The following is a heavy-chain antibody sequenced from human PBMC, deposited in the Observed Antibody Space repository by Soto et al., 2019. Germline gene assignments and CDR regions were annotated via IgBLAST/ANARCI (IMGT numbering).Heavy chain of an antibody. CDR3: ARGRSRGTAMALNYYYYGMDV. J-gene: IGHJ6*02. Sequence: SETLSLTCAVYGGSFSGYYWSWIRQPPGKGLEWIGEINHSGSTNYNPSLKSRVTISVDTSKNQFSLKLSSVTAADTAVYYCARGRSRGTAMALNYYYYGMDVWGQGTTVTAP. V-gene: IGHV4-34*01. CDR1: GGSFSGYY. CDR2: INHSGST. D-gene: IGHD5-18*01.